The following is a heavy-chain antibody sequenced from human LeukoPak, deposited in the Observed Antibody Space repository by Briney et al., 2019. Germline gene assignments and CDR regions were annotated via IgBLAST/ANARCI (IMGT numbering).Heavy chain of an antibody. CDR1: GFTFDDYG. Sequence: RSGGSLRLSCAASGFTFDDYGMSWVRQAPGKGLEWVSGINWNGASTGYADSVKGRFTISRDNAKNSLYLQMNSLRAEDTALDYSAKCSYYDTTGYYFDYWGQGTLVTVSS. CDR2: INWNGAST. V-gene: IGHV3-20*04. CDR3: AKCSYYDTTGYYFDY. J-gene: IGHJ4*02. D-gene: IGHD3-22*01.